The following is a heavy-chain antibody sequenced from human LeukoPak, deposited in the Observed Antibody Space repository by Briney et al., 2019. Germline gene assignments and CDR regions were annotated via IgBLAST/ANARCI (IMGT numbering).Heavy chain of an antibody. V-gene: IGHV3-20*04. D-gene: IGHD5-12*01. CDR1: GFTFDDYG. J-gene: IGHJ6*02. Sequence: GGSLRLSCAASGFTFDDYGMSWVRHAPGKGLEWVSGINWNGGSTGYADSVKGRFTISRDNAKNSLYLQMNSLRAEDTAVYYCARVVATIPYYYYGMDVWGQGTTVTVSS. CDR2: INWNGGST. CDR3: ARVVATIPYYYYGMDV.